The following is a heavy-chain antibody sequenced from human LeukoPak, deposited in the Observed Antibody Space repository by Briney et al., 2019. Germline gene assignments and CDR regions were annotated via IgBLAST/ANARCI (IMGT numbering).Heavy chain of an antibody. V-gene: IGHV3-48*03. CDR3: ARIPHPGYADAQ. CDR1: GFTVSSFE. Sequence: PGGSLRLSCEASGFTVSSFEINWVRQAPGKGLEWVSYISSSGGTMDYADSVKGRFTVSRDNGKKLVHLQLNSLRAEDTAVYFCARIPHPGYADAQWGQGTLVIVSS. CDR2: ISSSGGTM. J-gene: IGHJ4*02. D-gene: IGHD5-12*01.